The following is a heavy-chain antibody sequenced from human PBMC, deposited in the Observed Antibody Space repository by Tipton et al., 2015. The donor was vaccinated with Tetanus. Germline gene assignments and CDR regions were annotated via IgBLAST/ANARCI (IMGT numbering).Heavy chain of an antibody. Sequence: LRLSCNASGVSVTTYHWSWIRQPPGKGLEWIGYITDTGRTNYSPSLRNRLTISIDKTKTHFSLRLDSVTAADTAVYYCATDRRGPGEVRGLDNWGQGALVTVSS. CDR2: ITDTGRT. D-gene: IGHD3-10*01. J-gene: IGHJ4*02. CDR3: ATDRRGPGEVRGLDN. CDR1: GVSVTTYH. V-gene: IGHV4-59*02.